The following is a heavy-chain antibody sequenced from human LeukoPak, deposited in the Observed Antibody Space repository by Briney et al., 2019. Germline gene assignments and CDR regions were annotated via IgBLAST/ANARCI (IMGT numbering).Heavy chain of an antibody. V-gene: IGHV3-23*01. CDR1: GFTFSSYA. CDR2: ISGSGGST. Sequence: GGSLRLSCAASGFTFSSYAMSWDRQAPGKGLEWVSAISGSGGSTYYADSVKGRFTISRDNSKNTLYLQMNSLRAEDTAVYYCAKAWIQLWRQGDYFDYWGQGTLVTVSS. CDR3: AKAWIQLWRQGDYFDY. D-gene: IGHD5-18*01. J-gene: IGHJ4*02.